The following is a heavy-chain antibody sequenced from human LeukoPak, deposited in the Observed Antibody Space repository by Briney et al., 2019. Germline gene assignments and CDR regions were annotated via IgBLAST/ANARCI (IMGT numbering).Heavy chain of an antibody. V-gene: IGHV3-74*01. CDR3: ARDWGIAAALFWFDP. J-gene: IGHJ5*02. CDR1: GFTFSSYW. CDR2: INSDGSST. D-gene: IGHD6-13*01. Sequence: PGASLRLSCAASGFTFSSYWMHWVRQAPGKGLVWVSRINSDGSSTSYAVSVKGRFTISRDNAKNTLYLQMNSLRAEDTAVYYCARDWGIAAALFWFDPWGQGTLVTVSS.